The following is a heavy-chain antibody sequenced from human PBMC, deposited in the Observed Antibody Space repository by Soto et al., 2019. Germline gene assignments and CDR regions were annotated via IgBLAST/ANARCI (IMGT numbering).Heavy chain of an antibody. D-gene: IGHD3-10*01. CDR3: AKKGYYPSGRINLFDS. J-gene: IGHJ4*02. V-gene: IGHV4-38-2*01. CDR1: GYSITSDYY. CDR2: IYSGSA. Sequence: SETLSLTCAVSGYSITSDYYWGWIRQPPGKGLEWIGSIYSGSAYYNPSLKSRVAISVDTSKNQFSLRLTSVTAADTAMYYCAKKGYYPSGRINLFDSWGQGTLVTVSS.